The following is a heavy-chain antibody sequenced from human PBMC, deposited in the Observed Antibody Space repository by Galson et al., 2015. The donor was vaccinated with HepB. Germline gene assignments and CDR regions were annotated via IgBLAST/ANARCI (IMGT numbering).Heavy chain of an antibody. CDR2: ISYDGSNK. D-gene: IGHD6-19*01. J-gene: IGHJ4*02. CDR3: ARDFLRIAVAGILDY. CDR1: GFTFSSYG. Sequence: SLRLSCAASGFTFSSYGMHWVRQAPGKGLEWVAVISYDGSNKYYADSVKGRFTISRDNSKNTLYLQMNSLRAEDTAVYYCARDFLRIAVAGILDYWGQGTLVTVSS. V-gene: IGHV3-30*03.